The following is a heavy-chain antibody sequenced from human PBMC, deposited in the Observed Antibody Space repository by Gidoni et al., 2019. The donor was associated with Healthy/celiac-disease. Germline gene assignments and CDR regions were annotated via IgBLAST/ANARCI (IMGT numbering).Heavy chain of an antibody. V-gene: IGHV1-18*04. J-gene: IGHJ3*02. Sequence: QVQLVQSGAEVKKPGASVKVSCKASGYTFTSYGISWVRQAPGQGLEWMGWISAYNGNTNYAQKLQGRVTMTTDTSTSTAYMELRSLRSDDTALYYCARHPYYYDSSGYSTHAFDIWGQGTMVTVSS. CDR2: ISAYNGNT. CDR3: ARHPYYYDSSGYSTHAFDI. D-gene: IGHD3-22*01. CDR1: GYTFTSYG.